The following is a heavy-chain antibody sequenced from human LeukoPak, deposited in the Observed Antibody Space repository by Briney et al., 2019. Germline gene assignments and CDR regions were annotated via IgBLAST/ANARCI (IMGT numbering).Heavy chain of an antibody. J-gene: IGHJ4*02. D-gene: IGHD3-22*01. CDR1: GGSFSGYY. Sequence: SETLSLTCAVYGGSFSGYYWSWIRPPPGKGLEWIGEINHSGSTNYNPSLKSRVTISVDTSKNQFSLKLSSVTAADTAVYYCARGLAPPFLGGYYFTYYFDYWGQGTLVTVSS. CDR3: ARGLAPPFLGGYYFTYYFDY. V-gene: IGHV4-34*01. CDR2: INHSGST.